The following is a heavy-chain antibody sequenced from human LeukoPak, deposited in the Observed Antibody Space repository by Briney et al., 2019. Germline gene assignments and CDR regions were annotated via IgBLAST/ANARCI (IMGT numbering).Heavy chain of an antibody. Sequence: GGSLRLSCAASGFTFSSYGMHWVRQAPGRGLEWVAVISYDGSNKYYADSVKGRFTISRDNSKNTPYLQMNSLRAEDTAVYYCAKDLFGFPYGDYGYGMDVWGQGTTVTVSS. D-gene: IGHD4-17*01. CDR1: GFTFSSYG. V-gene: IGHV3-30*18. CDR3: AKDLFGFPYGDYGYGMDV. CDR2: ISYDGSNK. J-gene: IGHJ6*02.